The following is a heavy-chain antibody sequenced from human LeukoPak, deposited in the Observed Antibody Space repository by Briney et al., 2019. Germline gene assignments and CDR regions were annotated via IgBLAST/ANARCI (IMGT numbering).Heavy chain of an antibody. CDR2: TYYRSKWYN. D-gene: IGHD3-16*01. CDR3: ARDGGFKKTNWFDP. Sequence: SPTLSLTCAISGDSVSINSAAWNWIRQSPSRGLEWLGRTYYRSKWYNDYAVSVKSRITINPDTSNNQFSLQLNSVTPEDTAVYYCARDGGFKKTNWFDPWGQGTLVTVSS. CDR1: GDSVSINSAA. V-gene: IGHV6-1*01. J-gene: IGHJ5*02.